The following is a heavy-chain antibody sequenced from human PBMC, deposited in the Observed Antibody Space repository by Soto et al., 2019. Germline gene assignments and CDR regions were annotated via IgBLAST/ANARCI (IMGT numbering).Heavy chain of an antibody. Sequence: EVQLLESGGGLAQPGGSLRLSCAASGFTFTSYVMSWVRQAPGRGLEWLSSISGSGGTTYYADSVRGRFTISRDNSKNAQYLQMDNLRAEDMAVYYWAKGFLYNYGRWHYWGQGTLVTVSS. V-gene: IGHV3-23*01. J-gene: IGHJ4*02. CDR2: ISGSGGTT. CDR1: GFTFTSYV. CDR3: AKGFLYNYGRWHY. D-gene: IGHD5-18*01.